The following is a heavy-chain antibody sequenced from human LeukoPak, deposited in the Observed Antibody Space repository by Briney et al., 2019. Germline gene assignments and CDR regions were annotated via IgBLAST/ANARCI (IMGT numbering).Heavy chain of an antibody. CDR2: IKQDRSET. J-gene: IGHJ4*02. Sequence: GGSLRLSCAASRFTLSNYWMSWVRQAPGKGLEWVANIKQDRSETYYVDSVKGRSTISRDNAKNSLSLQMNSLRAEDTAVYYCARQRGSGCLDYWGQGTLVTVSS. CDR1: RFTLSNYW. V-gene: IGHV3-7*01. CDR3: ARQRGSGCLDY. D-gene: IGHD6-19*01.